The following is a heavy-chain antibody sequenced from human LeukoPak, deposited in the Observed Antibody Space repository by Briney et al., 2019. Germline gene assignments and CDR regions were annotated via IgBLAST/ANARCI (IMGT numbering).Heavy chain of an antibody. CDR3: ASLERPYNWFDP. V-gene: IGHV1-69*13. CDR1: GGTFSSYA. Sequence: SVKVSCKASGGTFSSYAISWVRQAPGQGLEWMGGIIPIFGTANYAQEFQGRVTITADESTSTAYMELSSLRSEDTAVYYCASLERPYNWFDPWGQGTLVTVSS. J-gene: IGHJ5*02. CDR2: IIPIFGTA. D-gene: IGHD1-1*01.